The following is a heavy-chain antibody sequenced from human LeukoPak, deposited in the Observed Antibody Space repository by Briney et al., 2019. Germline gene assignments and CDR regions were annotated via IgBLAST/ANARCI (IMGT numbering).Heavy chain of an antibody. D-gene: IGHD4-23*01. J-gene: IGHJ2*01. CDR2: ISGSGNST. CDR1: GFTFNNYA. CDR3: VKDNSTWYWYFDL. Sequence: PGGSLRLSCAASGFTFNNYAMIWVRQAPGKGLEWVSVISGSGNSTYYADSVKGRFTISRDNSKNTLYLQMNSLRGEDTAVYQCVKDNSTWYWYFDLWGRGTLVTVSS. V-gene: IGHV3-23*01.